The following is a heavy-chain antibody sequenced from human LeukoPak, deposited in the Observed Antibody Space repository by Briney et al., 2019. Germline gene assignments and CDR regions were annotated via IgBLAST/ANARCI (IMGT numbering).Heavy chain of an antibody. J-gene: IGHJ4*02. V-gene: IGHV3-30*04. D-gene: IGHD3-10*01. Sequence: GGSLRLSCAASGFSFNSYPMHWVRQAPGKGLEWVAVISNDGNNKYYADSVKGRFTISRDNSNNTLSLQMNGLRVENTAVYYCARPDDSESFYRANHYWGRGTLVTVS. CDR1: GFSFNSYP. CDR2: ISNDGNNK. CDR3: ARPDDSESFYRANHY.